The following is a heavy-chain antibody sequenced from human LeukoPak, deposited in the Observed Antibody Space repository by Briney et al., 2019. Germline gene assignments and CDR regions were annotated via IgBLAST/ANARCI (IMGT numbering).Heavy chain of an antibody. J-gene: IGHJ4*02. CDR2: IYYSGST. V-gene: IGHV4-59*01. Sequence: PSETLSLTCTVSGGSISSYYWSWIRQPPGKGLEWIGYIYYSGSTNYNPSPKSRVTISVDTSKNQFSLKLSSVTAADTAVYYCARWDYYDSSGYHDYWGQGTLVTVSS. D-gene: IGHD3-22*01. CDR1: GGSISSYY. CDR3: ARWDYYDSSGYHDY.